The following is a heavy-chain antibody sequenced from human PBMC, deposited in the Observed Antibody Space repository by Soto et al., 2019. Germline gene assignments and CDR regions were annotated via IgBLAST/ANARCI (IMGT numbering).Heavy chain of an antibody. V-gene: IGHV4-59*05. CDR1: GGSINNYY. J-gene: IGHJ5*02. CDR3: ASPKIAFYNWFDP. Sequence: SETLSLTCTVSGGSINNYYWSWIRHPPGKGLEWIGSIYYSGSTYYNPSLKSRVTISVDTSKNQFSLKLSSVTAADTAVYYCASPKIAFYNWFDPWGQGTLVTVSS. D-gene: IGHD3-3*02. CDR2: IYYSGST.